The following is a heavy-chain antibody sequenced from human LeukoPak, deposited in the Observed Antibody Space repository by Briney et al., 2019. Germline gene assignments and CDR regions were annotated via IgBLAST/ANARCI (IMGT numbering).Heavy chain of an antibody. Sequence: PGGSLRLSCAASGFTFSSYSMNWVRQAPGKGLEWVSSISSSSSYIYYADSVKGRFTISRDNAKNSLYLQMNSLRAEDTAVYYCAGAMWGYDSNGAFDIWGQGTMVTVSS. J-gene: IGHJ3*02. CDR2: ISSSSSYI. CDR3: AGAMWGYDSNGAFDI. V-gene: IGHV3-21*01. D-gene: IGHD3-22*01. CDR1: GFTFSSYS.